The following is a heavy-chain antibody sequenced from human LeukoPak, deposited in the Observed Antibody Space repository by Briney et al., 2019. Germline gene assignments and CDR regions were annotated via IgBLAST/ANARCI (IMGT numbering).Heavy chain of an antibody. D-gene: IGHD1-1*01. CDR1: GVTFSSSW. CDR3: AGGTGMDV. V-gene: IGHV3-7*05. Sequence: GSLSLSCAASGVTFSSSWMSWVRPAPGKGLEWVATIKQDGSEKYYVDFVKGRFSISRDNAKNSLYLRMSSLGADDTAVYYCAGGTGMDVWGQGTTVTVSS. CDR2: IKQDGSEK. J-gene: IGHJ6*02.